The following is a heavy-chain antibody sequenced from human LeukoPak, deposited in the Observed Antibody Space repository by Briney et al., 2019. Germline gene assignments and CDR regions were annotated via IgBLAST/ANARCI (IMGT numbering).Heavy chain of an antibody. D-gene: IGHD3-10*01. CDR2: INPNSGGT. V-gene: IGHV1-2*02. CDR3: ARMHYYDSGGSNWFDP. J-gene: IGHJ5*02. CDR1: GYTFTGYY. Sequence: ASVKVSCKASGYTFTGYYMHWVRQAPGQGLEWMGWINPNSGGTNYARKFHGRVTMTRDTSINTAYMELSSLRSEDTAVYYCARMHYYDSGGSNWFDPWGQGTLVTVSS.